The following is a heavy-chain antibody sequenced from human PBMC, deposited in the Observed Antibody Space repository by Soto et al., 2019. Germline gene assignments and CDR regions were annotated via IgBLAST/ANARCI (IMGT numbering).Heavy chain of an antibody. CDR2: IIPIFGTA. J-gene: IGHJ5*02. Sequence: GGSVKVSSKGSRGTLKRHSIRWVRQAPGQRLEWMGGIIPIFGTANYAQKLQGRVTITADESTSTAYMELSSLRSEDTAVYYCARGPTIFGVVSSYNWFDPWGQGTLVTVSS. D-gene: IGHD3-3*01. CDR3: ARGPTIFGVVSSYNWFDP. V-gene: IGHV1-69*13. CDR1: RGTLKRHS.